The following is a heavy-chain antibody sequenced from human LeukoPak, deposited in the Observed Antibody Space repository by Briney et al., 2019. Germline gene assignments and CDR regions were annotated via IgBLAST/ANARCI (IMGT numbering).Heavy chain of an antibody. D-gene: IGHD3-22*01. CDR2: ISYDGSNK. J-gene: IGHJ3*02. CDR3: ARAFYYDSSGYYYESAFDI. Sequence: GGSLRLSCAASGFTFSSYGMHWVRQAPGKGLEWVAVISYDGSNKYYADSVKGRFTISRDNSKNTLYLQMNSLRAEDTAVYYCARAFYYDSSGYYYESAFDIWGQGTMVTVSS. CDR1: GFTFSSYG. V-gene: IGHV3-30*03.